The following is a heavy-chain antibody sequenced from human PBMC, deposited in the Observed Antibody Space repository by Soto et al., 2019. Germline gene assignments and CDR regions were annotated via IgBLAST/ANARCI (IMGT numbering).Heavy chain of an antibody. CDR2: ISAYNGNT. D-gene: IGHD3-9*01. Sequence: QVQLVQSGAEVKKPGASVKVSCKASGYTFTSYGISWVRQAPGQGLEWMGWISAYNGNTNYAQKRQGRVTMTTDTSTSTAYMELRSLRSDDTAVYYCARDWRYFDWLSQPTNWFDPWGQGTLVTVSS. J-gene: IGHJ5*02. CDR3: ARDWRYFDWLSQPTNWFDP. V-gene: IGHV1-18*01. CDR1: GYTFTSYG.